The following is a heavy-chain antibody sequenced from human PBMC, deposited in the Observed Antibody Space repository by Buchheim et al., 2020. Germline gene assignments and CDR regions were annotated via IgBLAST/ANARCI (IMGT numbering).Heavy chain of an antibody. J-gene: IGHJ4*02. Sequence: QVQLVQSGAEVKKPGASVKVSCKASGYTFTGYYMHWVRQAPGQGLEWMGWINPNSGGTNYAQKFQGRVSLTRDTSISTPYMELSRLRSDDTAVYYCARDRHYDFWSGYYFDYWGQGTL. V-gene: IGHV1-2*02. CDR2: INPNSGGT. D-gene: IGHD3-3*01. CDR1: GYTFTGYY. CDR3: ARDRHYDFWSGYYFDY.